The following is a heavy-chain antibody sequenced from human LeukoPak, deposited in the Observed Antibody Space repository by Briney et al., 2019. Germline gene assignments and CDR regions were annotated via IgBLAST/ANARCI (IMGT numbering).Heavy chain of an antibody. J-gene: IGHJ4*02. Sequence: AGGSLRLSCAAPGFTFSNAWMSWVRQAPGKGLEWVGRIKSKTDGGTTDYAAPVKGRFTISRDDSKNTLYLQMNSLKTEDTAVYYCIPELPNRPFDYWGQGTLVTVSS. V-gene: IGHV3-15*01. CDR3: IPELPNRPFDY. D-gene: IGHD1-14*01. CDR2: IKSKTDGGTT. CDR1: GFTFSNAW.